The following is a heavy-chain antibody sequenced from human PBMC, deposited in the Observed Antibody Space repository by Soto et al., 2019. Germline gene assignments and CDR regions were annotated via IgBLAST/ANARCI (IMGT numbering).Heavy chain of an antibody. CDR3: AREEDSSYYDFWSGYYGRWFDP. J-gene: IGHJ5*02. CDR1: GYTFTSYA. D-gene: IGHD3-3*01. Sequence: GASVKVSCTACGYTFTSYAMHWVRQAPGQRLEWMGWINAGNGNTKYSQKFQGRVTITRDTSASTAYMELSSLRSEDTAVYYCAREEDSSYYDFWSGYYGRWFDPWGQGTLVTVSS. V-gene: IGHV1-3*01. CDR2: INAGNGNT.